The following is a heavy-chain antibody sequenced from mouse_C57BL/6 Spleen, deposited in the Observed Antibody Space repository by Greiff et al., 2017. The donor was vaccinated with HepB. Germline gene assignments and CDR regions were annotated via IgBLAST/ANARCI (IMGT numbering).Heavy chain of an antibody. CDR3: ARRDLYDVSHVEYYFDY. V-gene: IGHV1-42*01. D-gene: IGHD2-3*01. CDR1: GYSFTGYY. J-gene: IGHJ2*01. Sequence: EVQLQQSGPELVKPGASVKISCKASGYSFTGYYMNWVKQSPEKSLEWIGEINPSTGGTTYNQKFKAKATLTVDKSSSTAYMQLKSLTSEDSAVYYYARRDLYDVSHVEYYFDYWGQGTTLTVSS. CDR2: INPSTGGT.